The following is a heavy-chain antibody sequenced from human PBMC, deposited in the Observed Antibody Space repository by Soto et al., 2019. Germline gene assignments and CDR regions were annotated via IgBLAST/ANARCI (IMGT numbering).Heavy chain of an antibody. V-gene: IGHV3-74*01. CDR3: ARGGVGRYCSSSSCYTWVFDY. CDR2: INSDGSST. D-gene: IGHD2-2*02. Sequence: GGSLRLSCAASGFTFSNYWMHWVRQAPGKGLLCVSRINSDGSSTSYADSVKGRFTISRDNAKNTLSLQMNSLRADDTAVYYCARGGVGRYCSSSSCYTWVFDYWGQGTLVTVSS. J-gene: IGHJ4*02. CDR1: GFTFSNYW.